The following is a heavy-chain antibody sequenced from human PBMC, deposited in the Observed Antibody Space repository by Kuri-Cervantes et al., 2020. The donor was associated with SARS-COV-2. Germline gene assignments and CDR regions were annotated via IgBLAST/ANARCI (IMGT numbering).Heavy chain of an antibody. CDR3: ARSLQVVAL. J-gene: IGHJ4*02. CDR1: GFTFDDYA. CDR2: ISWNSGSI. D-gene: IGHD2-15*01. V-gene: IGHV3-9*01. Sequence: GGSLRLSCAASGFTFDDYAMHWVRQAPGKGLEWVSGISWNSGSIGYADSVKGRFTISRDNAKNSLYLQMNSLRAEDTAVYYCARSLQVVALWGQGTLVTVSS.